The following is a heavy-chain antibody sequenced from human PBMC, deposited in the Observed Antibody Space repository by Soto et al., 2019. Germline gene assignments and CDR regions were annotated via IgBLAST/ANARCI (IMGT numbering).Heavy chain of an antibody. Sequence: PSENLSLTCAVYGWSFTAYYWSWIRQPPGKGLEWIGEINHSGSTNYNPSLKSRVTISVDTSKNQFSLKLNSVTAADAAVYYCARHGYSYDNWGQGTLVTVSS. CDR1: GWSFTAYY. CDR3: ARHGYSYDN. CDR2: INHSGST. D-gene: IGHD5-18*01. J-gene: IGHJ4*02. V-gene: IGHV4-34*01.